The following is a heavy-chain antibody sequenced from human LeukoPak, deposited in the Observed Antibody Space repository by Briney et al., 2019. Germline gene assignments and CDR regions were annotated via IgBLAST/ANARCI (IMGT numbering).Heavy chain of an antibody. J-gene: IGHJ3*01. CDR3: ASTGSSGWYLCL. CDR2: ISSSSSYI. V-gene: IGHV3-21*01. Sequence: GGSLRLSCAASGFTFSSYSMNWVRQAPGQGLEWVSSISSSSSYIYYADSVKGRFTISRDNAKNSLYLQMNSLRAEDTAVYYCASTGSSGWYLCLWGQGTMVTVSS. CDR1: GFTFSSYS. D-gene: IGHD6-19*01.